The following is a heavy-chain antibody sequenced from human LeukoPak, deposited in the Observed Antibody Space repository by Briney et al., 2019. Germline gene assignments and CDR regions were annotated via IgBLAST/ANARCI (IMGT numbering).Heavy chain of an antibody. D-gene: IGHD4-23*01. J-gene: IGHJ4*02. CDR1: GYGFSSYW. CDR2: ICPGDSDT. Sequence: GESLKISCKGSGYGFSSYWIGWVRQLPGKGLEYMGIICPGDSDTRYSQSFQGQVTISADKSITTAYLQWSSLKASDTAMYYCARHTTVGGSLRFDYWGQGTLVTVSS. CDR3: ARHTTVGGSLRFDY. V-gene: IGHV5-51*01.